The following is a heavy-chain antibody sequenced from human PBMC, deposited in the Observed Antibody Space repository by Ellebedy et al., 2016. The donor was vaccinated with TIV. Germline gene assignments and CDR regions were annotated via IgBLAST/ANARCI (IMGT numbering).Heavy chain of an antibody. D-gene: IGHD6-13*01. CDR3: ARGGASSSRYWRN. CDR2: INQDGSDK. Sequence: GESLKISCAAFGFAFDTDWMTWVRQVPGKGLEWVANINQDGSDKSYVDSVEGRFTISRDTAKYSLFLQMDSLGAEDTAVYYWARGGASSSRYWRNWGQGALVTVSS. V-gene: IGHV3-7*01. J-gene: IGHJ4*02. CDR1: GFAFDTDW.